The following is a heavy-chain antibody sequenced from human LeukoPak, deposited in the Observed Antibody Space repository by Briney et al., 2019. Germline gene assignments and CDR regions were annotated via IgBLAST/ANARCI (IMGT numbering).Heavy chain of an antibody. V-gene: IGHV3-9*01. J-gene: IGHJ4*02. CDR2: ISWNSGSI. D-gene: IGHD6-19*01. CDR3: AKALYSSGYLFDY. CDR1: GFTFDDYA. Sequence: PGGSLRLSCAASGFTFDDYAMHWVRQAPGKGLEWVSGISWNSGSIGYADSVKGRFTISRDNAKNSLYLQMNSLRAEDTALYYCAKALYSSGYLFDYWGQGTLVTVSS.